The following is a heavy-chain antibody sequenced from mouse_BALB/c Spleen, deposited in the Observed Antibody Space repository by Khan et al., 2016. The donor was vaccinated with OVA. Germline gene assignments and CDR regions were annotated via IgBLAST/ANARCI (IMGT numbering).Heavy chain of an antibody. Sequence: EVQGVESGGDLVKPGGSLKLSCAASGFTFSTYGMSWVRQNPDKRLEWVATVSTGGSYTYYPDSVKGRFTISRDNAKNTLYLQMSGLKSEDTAMFYCTRLAYYYDSEGFAYWGQGTLVTVSA. CDR2: VSTGGSYT. J-gene: IGHJ3*01. CDR1: GFTFSTYG. V-gene: IGHV5-6*01. CDR3: TRLAYYYDSEGFAY. D-gene: IGHD1-1*01.